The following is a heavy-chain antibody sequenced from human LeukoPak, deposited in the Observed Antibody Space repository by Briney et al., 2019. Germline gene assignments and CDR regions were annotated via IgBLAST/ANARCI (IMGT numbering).Heavy chain of an antibody. CDR1: GFSFTTYW. D-gene: IGHD3-10*01. CDR3: ARLAMVRGVIKYYYYYYYMDV. CDR2: IKQDGTEK. Sequence: GGSLRLSCAASGFSFTTYWMSWVRQAPGKGLEWVANIKQDGTEKYYVDSVKGRFTISRDNAKNSLYLQMNSLRAEDTAVYYCARLAMVRGVIKYYYYYYYMDVWGKGTTVTISS. J-gene: IGHJ6*03. V-gene: IGHV3-7*01.